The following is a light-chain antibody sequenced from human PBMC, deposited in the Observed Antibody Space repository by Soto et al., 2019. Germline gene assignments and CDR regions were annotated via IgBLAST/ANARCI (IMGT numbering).Light chain of an antibody. CDR2: GAS. Sequence: EIVMTQSPATLSVSPGERATLSCRASQSVSSNLAWYQQKPGQAPRLLIYGASTRATGIPARFSVSGSGTDFNLTISSLQSEDFAVYYWQQYNKWPVWTFGQGNKVEIK. J-gene: IGKJ1*01. CDR1: QSVSSN. CDR3: QQYNKWPVWT. V-gene: IGKV3-15*01.